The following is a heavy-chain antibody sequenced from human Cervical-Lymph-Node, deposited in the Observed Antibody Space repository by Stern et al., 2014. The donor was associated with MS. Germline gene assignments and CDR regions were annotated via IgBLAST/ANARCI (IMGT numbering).Heavy chain of an antibody. CDR1: GYTFTTYD. CDR3: SRGLRDGGPGRF. Sequence: QVQLVQSGAEVKKPGASVKVSCKASGYTFTTYDIHWVRQATGQGLEWMAWMNPNSGDTDYAHKFQGRVTVTSDASVSTAYLELSSLRSEDTAVYYCSRGLRDGGPGRFWGQGTMVTVSS. CDR2: MNPNSGDT. V-gene: IGHV1-8*01. J-gene: IGHJ3*01. D-gene: IGHD3-10*01.